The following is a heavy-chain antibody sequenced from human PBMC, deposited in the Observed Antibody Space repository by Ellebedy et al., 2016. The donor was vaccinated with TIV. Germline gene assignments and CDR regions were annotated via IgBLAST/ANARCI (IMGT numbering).Heavy chain of an antibody. CDR3: ARGLARDY. J-gene: IGHJ4*02. Sequence: MPSETLSLTCAVSGGSFSGYYWSWSRHRPGQGLEWFGEITHSGSTNYNPSLKSRVTISVDTSKNQFSLNLSSVTAADTAVYYCARGLARDYWGQGTLVTVSS. D-gene: IGHD1-1*01. V-gene: IGHV4-34*01. CDR2: ITHSGST. CDR1: GGSFSGYY.